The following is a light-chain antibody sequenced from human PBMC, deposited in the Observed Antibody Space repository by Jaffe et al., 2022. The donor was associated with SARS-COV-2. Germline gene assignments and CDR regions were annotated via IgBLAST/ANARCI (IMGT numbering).Light chain of an antibody. CDR1: QDISYSSNNKNS. V-gene: IGKV4-1*01. Sequence: DIVLTQSPDSLPVSLGERATINCKSSQDISYSSNNKNSLAWYQQRPGQPPKLLIYWASTRESGVPDRFSGSGSGTDFTLTISSLQAEDVAVYYCQQYYSPPHTFGQGTKLEIK. CDR3: QQYYSPPHT. J-gene: IGKJ2*01. CDR2: WAS.